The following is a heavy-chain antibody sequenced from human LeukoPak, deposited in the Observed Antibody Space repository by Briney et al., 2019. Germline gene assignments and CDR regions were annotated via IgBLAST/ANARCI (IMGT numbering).Heavy chain of an antibody. D-gene: IGHD3-22*01. CDR2: IRSKANSYAT. J-gene: IGHJ4*02. V-gene: IGHV3-73*01. CDR1: GFTFSGSA. Sequence: GGSLRLSCAASGFTFSGSALHWVRQASGKGLEWVGRIRSKANSYATAYAASVKGRFTISRDDSKNTAYLQMNSLKTEDTAVYYCTRNYDSSGYYYVSYWGQGTLVTVSS. CDR3: TRNYDSSGYYYVSY.